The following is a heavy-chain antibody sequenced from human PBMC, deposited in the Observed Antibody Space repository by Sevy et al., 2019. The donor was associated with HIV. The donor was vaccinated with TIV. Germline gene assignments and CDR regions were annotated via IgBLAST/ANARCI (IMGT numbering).Heavy chain of an antibody. CDR3: AIDLYSRPDTSFDY. J-gene: IGHJ4*02. D-gene: IGHD2-2*02. CDR1: GFTFSSYA. CDR2: ISGSGGST. Sequence: GGSLRLSCAASGFTFSSYAMSWVRQAPGKGLEWVSAISGSGGSTYYADSVKGRFTISRDNSKNTLYLQMNSLRAEDTAVYYCAIDLYSRPDTSFDYWGQGTLVTVSS. V-gene: IGHV3-23*01.